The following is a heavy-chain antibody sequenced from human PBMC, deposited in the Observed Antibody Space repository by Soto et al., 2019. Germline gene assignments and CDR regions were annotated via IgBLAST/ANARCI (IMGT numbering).Heavy chain of an antibody. CDR1: GLKFSNYA. J-gene: IGHJ4*02. D-gene: IGHD3-16*01. V-gene: IGHV3-23*01. CDR3: ANDRRAGGNSAFYFDF. Sequence: LRLSCAASGLKFSNYAMGWVRQAPGKGLEWVSLISATGGGTYYADSVKGRFTISRDNSHNTLYLQVHSLTAEDTAVYYCANDRRAGGNSAFYFDFWGQGAQVTVSS. CDR2: ISATGGGT.